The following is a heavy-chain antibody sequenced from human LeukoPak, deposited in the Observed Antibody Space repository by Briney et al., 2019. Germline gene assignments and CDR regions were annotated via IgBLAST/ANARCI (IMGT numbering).Heavy chain of an antibody. D-gene: IGHD3-9*01. V-gene: IGHV3-11*01. CDR2: ITSSGTTI. CDR3: ARDGHYDILTGYFQD. Sequence: GGSLRLSCAASGFTFTDYYMSWIRQAPGKGLEWVSYITSSGTTIYYADSVKGRFTISRDNAKNSLYLQMNSLRAEDTAVYYCARDGHYDILTGYFQDWGQGTLVTVSS. J-gene: IGHJ1*01. CDR1: GFTFTDYY.